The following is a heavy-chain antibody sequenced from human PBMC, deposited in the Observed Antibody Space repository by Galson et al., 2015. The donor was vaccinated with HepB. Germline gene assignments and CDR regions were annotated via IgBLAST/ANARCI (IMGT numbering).Heavy chain of an antibody. J-gene: IGHJ4*02. CDR2: IKQDGSEK. D-gene: IGHD3-16*02. CDR3: ARDPIDYDCVWGSYRDEGS. V-gene: IGHV3-7*01. CDR1: RFTFGTYC. Sequence: SLRLSCAASRFTFGTYCMSWVRQAPGKGLEWVANIKQDGSEKYYVDSEKGRFTISRYNAKNSLYLQMNSLRAEDMALYYCARDPIDYDCVWGSYRDEGSGGQGTLVTVSS.